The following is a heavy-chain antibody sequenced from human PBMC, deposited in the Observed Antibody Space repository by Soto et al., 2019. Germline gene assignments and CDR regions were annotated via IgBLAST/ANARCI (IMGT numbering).Heavy chain of an antibody. CDR3: ARGLRGSEVVPADFHAFDI. CDR2: IGTAGDT. D-gene: IGHD2-2*01. CDR1: GFTFSSYD. Sequence: GGSLRLSCAASGFTFSSYDMHWVRQATGKGLEWVSAIGTAGDTYYPGSVKGRFTISRENAKNSLYLQMNSLRAGDTAVYYCARGLRGSEVVPADFHAFDIWGQGTMVT. J-gene: IGHJ3*02. V-gene: IGHV3-13*01.